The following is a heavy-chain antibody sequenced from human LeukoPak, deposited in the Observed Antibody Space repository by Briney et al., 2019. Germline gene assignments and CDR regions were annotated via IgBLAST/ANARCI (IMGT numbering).Heavy chain of an antibody. Sequence: PSETLSLTCTVSGGSISSSGYYWSWIRQPPGKGLEWIGSINYSGNTYYNPSLKSRVTTPVDTSKNQFSLKLSSVTAADTAVYNCARYVVSGSGKYYFDYWGQGTLVTVSS. V-gene: IGHV4-39*01. CDR1: GGSISSSGYY. J-gene: IGHJ4*02. D-gene: IGHD3-10*01. CDR2: INYSGNT. CDR3: ARYVVSGSGKYYFDY.